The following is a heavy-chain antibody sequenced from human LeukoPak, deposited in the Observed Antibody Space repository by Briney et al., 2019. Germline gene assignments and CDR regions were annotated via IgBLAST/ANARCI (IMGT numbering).Heavy chain of an antibody. Sequence: PGGSLRLSCAASGFTFSSYGMSWVRQAPGKGLEWVSAISGSGGSTYYADSVKGRFTISRDNSKNTLYLQMNRLRAEDTAVYYCANNYYDSSGPSWYWGQGTLVTVSS. J-gene: IGHJ4*02. V-gene: IGHV3-23*01. CDR1: GFTFSSYG. CDR2: ISGSGGST. CDR3: ANNYYDSSGPSWY. D-gene: IGHD3-22*01.